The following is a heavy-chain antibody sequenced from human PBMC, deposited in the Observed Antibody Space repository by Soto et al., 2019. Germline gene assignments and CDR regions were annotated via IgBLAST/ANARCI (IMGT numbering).Heavy chain of an antibody. CDR2: IYHSGST. CDR1: GGSISSSYW. Sequence: TLSLTCAVSGGSISSSYWWSWVRQPPGKGLEWIGEIYHSGSTNYNTSLKSRVTISVDKSKNQFSLKVTSVTAADPAVYYCARVSGSYYYGMDVWGQGTTVTVSS. V-gene: IGHV4-4*02. J-gene: IGHJ6*02. CDR3: ARVSGSYYYGMDV.